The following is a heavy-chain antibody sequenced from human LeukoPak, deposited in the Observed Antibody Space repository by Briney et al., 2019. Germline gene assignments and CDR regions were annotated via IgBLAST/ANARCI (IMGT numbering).Heavy chain of an antibody. CDR1: GFTFSSYG. Sequence: PGRSLRLSCAASGFTFSSYGMHWVRQAPGKGLEWVAVISYDGSNKYYADSVKGRFTISRDNSKNTLYLQMSSLRAEDTAVYYCAKGDTAMVYFDYWGQGTLVTVSS. CDR3: AKGDTAMVYFDY. D-gene: IGHD5-18*01. V-gene: IGHV3-30*18. CDR2: ISYDGSNK. J-gene: IGHJ4*02.